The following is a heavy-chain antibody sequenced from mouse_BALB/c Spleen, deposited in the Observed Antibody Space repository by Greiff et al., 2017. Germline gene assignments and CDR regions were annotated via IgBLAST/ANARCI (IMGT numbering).Heavy chain of an antibody. V-gene: IGHV14-3*02. CDR3: AEDDGFAY. J-gene: IGHJ3*01. CDR2: IDPANGNT. Sequence: EVQVVESGAELVKPGASVKLSCTASGFNIKDTYMHWVKQRPEQGLEWIGRIDPANGNTKYDPKFQGKATITADTSSNTAYLQLSSLTSEDTAVYYCAEDDGFAYWGQGTLVTVSA. CDR1: GFNIKDTY. D-gene: IGHD2-12*01.